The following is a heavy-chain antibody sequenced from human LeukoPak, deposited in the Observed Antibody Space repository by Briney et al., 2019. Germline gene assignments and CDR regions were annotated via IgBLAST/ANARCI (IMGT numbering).Heavy chain of an antibody. CDR2: ISAYNGNT. V-gene: IGHV1-18*01. CDR3: ARGEVGYYHDSSGYHLDY. CDR1: GYTFTSYG. J-gene: IGHJ4*02. D-gene: IGHD3-22*01. Sequence: ASVKVSCKASGYTFTSYGISWVRQAPGQGLEWMGWISAYNGNTNYAQKLQGRVTMTTDTSTSTAYMELRSLRSDDTAVYYCARGEVGYYHDSSGYHLDYWGQGTLVTVSS.